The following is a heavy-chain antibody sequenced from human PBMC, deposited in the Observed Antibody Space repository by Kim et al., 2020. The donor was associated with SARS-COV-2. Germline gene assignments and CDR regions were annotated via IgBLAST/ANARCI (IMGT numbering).Heavy chain of an antibody. D-gene: IGHD3-3*01. V-gene: IGHV4-39*01. CDR2: IYYSGST. J-gene: IGHJ6*02. Sequence: SETLSHTCTVSGGSISSSSYYWGWIRQPPGKGLEWIGSIYYSGSTYYNPSLKSRVTISVDTSKNQFSLKLSSVTAADTAVYYCARRTTDFWSGYYGMDVWGQGTTVPVSS. CDR1: GGSISSSSYY. CDR3: ARRTTDFWSGYYGMDV.